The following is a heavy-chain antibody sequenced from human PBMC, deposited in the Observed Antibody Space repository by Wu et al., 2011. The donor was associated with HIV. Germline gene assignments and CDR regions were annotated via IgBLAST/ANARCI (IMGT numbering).Heavy chain of an antibody. D-gene: IGHD2-2*01. V-gene: IGHV1-69*09. Sequence: QVQLIQSGAEVKKPGSSVKVSCKASGGTFSSYAISWVRQAPGQGLEWMGRIIPILGTANYAQKFQGRVTITADKSQTTAYMELSSLRSDDTAVYYCARSGVSAEYYFYYMNDWGKGTTVTVPS. CDR3: ARSGVSAEYYFYYMND. J-gene: IGHJ6*03. CDR1: GGTFSSYA. CDR2: IIPILGTA.